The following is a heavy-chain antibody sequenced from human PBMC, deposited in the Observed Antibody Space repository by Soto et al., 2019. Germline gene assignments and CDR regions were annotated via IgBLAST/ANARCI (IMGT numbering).Heavy chain of an antibody. CDR1: GFTVSSNY. Sequence: GGSLRLSCAASGFTVSSNYMSRVRQAPGKGLEWVSVIYSGGSTYYADSVKGRFTISRHNSKNTLYLQMNSLRAEDTAVYYCARDLLSYSSSWTDAFDIWGQGTMVTVSS. V-gene: IGHV3-53*04. D-gene: IGHD6-13*01. CDR2: IYSGGST. J-gene: IGHJ3*02. CDR3: ARDLLSYSSSWTDAFDI.